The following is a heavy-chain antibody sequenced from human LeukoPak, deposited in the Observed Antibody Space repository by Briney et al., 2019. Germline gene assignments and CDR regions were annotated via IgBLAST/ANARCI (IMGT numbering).Heavy chain of an antibody. CDR1: GGSISSYY. D-gene: IGHD4-11*01. CDR3: ARGPRNFYYFDY. V-gene: IGHV4-59*01. Sequence: SEALSLTCTVSGGSISSYYWSWIRQPPGKGLEWIGYIYYSGSTNYNPSLKSRVTISVDTSKNQFSLKLSSVTAADTAVYYCARGPRNFYYFDYWGQGTLVTVSS. J-gene: IGHJ4*02. CDR2: IYYSGST.